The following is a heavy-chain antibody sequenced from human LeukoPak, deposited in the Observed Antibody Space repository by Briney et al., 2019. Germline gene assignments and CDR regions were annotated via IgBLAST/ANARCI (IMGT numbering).Heavy chain of an antibody. J-gene: IGHJ4*02. CDR3: ARGFQPAAAGDY. Sequence: GASVKVCCKASGGTFSSYDISWVRQAPGQGLEWMGGIIPIFGTANYAQKFQGRVTITADESTSTAYMELSSLRSEDTAVYYCARGFQPAAAGDYWGQGTLVTVSS. CDR1: GGTFSSYD. D-gene: IGHD6-13*01. V-gene: IGHV1-69*13. CDR2: IIPIFGTA.